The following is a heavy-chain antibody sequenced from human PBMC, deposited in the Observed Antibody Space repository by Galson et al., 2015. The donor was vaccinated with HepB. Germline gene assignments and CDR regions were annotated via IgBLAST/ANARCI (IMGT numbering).Heavy chain of an antibody. J-gene: IGHJ4*02. CDR2: IKSKTDGGTT. Sequence: SLRLAGAASGFTFSNAWMSWVRQAPGEGLEWVGRIKSKTDGGTTDYAAPVKGRFTISRDDSKNTLYLQMNSLKTEDTAVYYCTTDSAGGGSYPYYFDYWGQGTLVTVSS. V-gene: IGHV3-15*01. CDR1: GFTFSNAW. D-gene: IGHD1-26*01. CDR3: TTDSAGGGSYPYYFDY.